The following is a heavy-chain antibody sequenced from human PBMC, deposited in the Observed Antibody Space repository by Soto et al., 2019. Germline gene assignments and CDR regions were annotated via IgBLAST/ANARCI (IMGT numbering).Heavy chain of an antibody. J-gene: IGHJ5*02. CDR2: ISAYNGKT. CDR3: ARGVGGYDILPGNPCSNWFDP. Sequence: QVQLVQSGAEVKKPGASVKVSCTASGYTFTSYGISWVRQAPGQGLEWMGWISAYNGKTNYAQKLQGRVTMTTDTSTSTAYMELRSLRSDDTAVYYWARGVGGYDILPGNPCSNWFDPWGQGTLVTVSS. CDR1: GYTFTSYG. V-gene: IGHV1-18*01. D-gene: IGHD3-9*01.